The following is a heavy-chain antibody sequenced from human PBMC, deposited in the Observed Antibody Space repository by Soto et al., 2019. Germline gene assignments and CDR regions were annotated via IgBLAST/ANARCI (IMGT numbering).Heavy chain of an antibody. Sequence: RASVKVSCKASGYTFTSYYMHWVRQAPGQGLEWMGIIIPSGGSTSYAQKFQGRVTMTRDTSTSTVYMELSSLRSEDTAVYDCARGYYDNNGSNWFDPWGQGTLVTVSS. CDR1: GYTFTSYY. CDR3: ARGYYDNNGSNWFDP. J-gene: IGHJ5*02. V-gene: IGHV1-46*01. CDR2: IIPSGGST. D-gene: IGHD3-22*01.